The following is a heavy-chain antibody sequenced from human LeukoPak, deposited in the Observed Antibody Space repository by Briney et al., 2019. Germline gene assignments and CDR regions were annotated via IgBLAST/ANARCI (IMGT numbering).Heavy chain of an antibody. CDR1: GSTFSTYW. CDR3: AMGDDFSGAY. Sequence: GRSLRPTRTAAGSTFSTYWMSSVSRTPRNWLEWVANIHQDGNEKYHVGSVKGRSIISRDNAKNSLYLQMNSLRVEDTAVYYCAMGDDFSGAYWGQGTLVTVSS. V-gene: IGHV3-7*04. J-gene: IGHJ4*02. D-gene: IGHD2-21*02. CDR2: IHQDGNEK.